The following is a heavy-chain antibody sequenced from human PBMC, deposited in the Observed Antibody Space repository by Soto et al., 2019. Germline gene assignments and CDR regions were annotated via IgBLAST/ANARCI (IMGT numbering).Heavy chain of an antibody. Sequence: GVSLRLSCAASGFRLSDYDMHWLRQAPGKGLEWVTIMSRDGGSGNYADSVKGRFTISRDNSKNMLFLQMNSLSAEDTAVYYCAGGGSLSEACFDYWPQETPVTVSS. V-gene: IGHV3-30-3*01. CDR1: GFRLSDYD. CDR3: AGGGSLSEACFDY. J-gene: IGHJ4*02. D-gene: IGHD3-10*01. CDR2: MSRDGGSG.